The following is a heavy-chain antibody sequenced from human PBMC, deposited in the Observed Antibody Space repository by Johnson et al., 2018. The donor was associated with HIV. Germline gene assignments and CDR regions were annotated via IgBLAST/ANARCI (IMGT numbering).Heavy chain of an antibody. D-gene: IGHD3-3*01. CDR1: GFSVSSNY. CDR2: IYSGGNT. CDR3: AKDLRSGNRREAFDI. V-gene: IGHV3-66*02. Sequence: VQLVESGGGLVQPGGSLRLSCSASGFSVSSNYMTWVRQAPGKGLEWVSVIYSGGNTYYADPVKGRSSISRDNAKNSLYLQMNSLRLEETAVYYCAKDLRSGNRREAFDIWGQGTMVTVSS. J-gene: IGHJ3*02.